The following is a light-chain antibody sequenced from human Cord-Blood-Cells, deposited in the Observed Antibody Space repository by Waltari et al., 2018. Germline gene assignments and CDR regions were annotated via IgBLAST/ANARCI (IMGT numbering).Light chain of an antibody. Sequence: AIRMTQSPSSFSASTGDRVTITCRAGQGIRSYLDWYQQKPGKAPKLLIYAASTLQSGVPSRFSGRGSVTEFTLTISRLQSEDFATYYCQQYYSYPYSFGQGTKLEIK. J-gene: IGKJ2*03. CDR3: QQYYSYPYS. V-gene: IGKV1-8*01. CDR2: AAS. CDR1: QGIRSY.